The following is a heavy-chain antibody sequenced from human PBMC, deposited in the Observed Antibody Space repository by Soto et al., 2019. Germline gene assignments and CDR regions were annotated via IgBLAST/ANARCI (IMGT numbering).Heavy chain of an antibody. J-gene: IGHJ4*02. CDR3: VRDYDSSGYNSDY. CDR2: INSEGTGT. CDR1: GFTFSSYW. Sequence: GGSLRLSCAASGFTFSSYWMHWVRQVPGKGLVWVSRINSEGTGTIYADSVKGRFNIYRDNAKNTLYLQMNSLRAEDTAVYYCVRDYDSSGYNSDYWGQGTPVTVSS. V-gene: IGHV3-74*01. D-gene: IGHD3-22*01.